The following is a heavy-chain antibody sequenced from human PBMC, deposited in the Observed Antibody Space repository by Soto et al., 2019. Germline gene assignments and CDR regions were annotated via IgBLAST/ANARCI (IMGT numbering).Heavy chain of an antibody. Sequence: SQTLSLTCAISGDSVSSNSAAWNWIRQSPSRGLEWLGRTYYRSKWYNDYAVSVKSRITINPDTSKNQFSLQLNSVTPEDTAVYYCARGGFWSGYWTYYYYGMDVWGQGTTVTV. CDR3: ARGGFWSGYWTYYYYGMDV. D-gene: IGHD3-3*01. V-gene: IGHV6-1*01. CDR2: TYYRSKWYN. J-gene: IGHJ6*02. CDR1: GDSVSSNSAA.